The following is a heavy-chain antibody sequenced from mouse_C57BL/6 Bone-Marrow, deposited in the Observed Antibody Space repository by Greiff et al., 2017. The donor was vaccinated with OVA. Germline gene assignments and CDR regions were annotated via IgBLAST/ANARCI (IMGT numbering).Heavy chain of an antibody. Sequence: QVQLQQPGAELVMPGASVKLSCKASGYTFTSYWMHWVKQRPGQGLEWIGEIDPSDSYTNYNQKFKGKSTLTVDKSSSTAYMQLSSLTSEDSAVYYCARWDYYGSGSYCDYWGRGTTLTVSA. D-gene: IGHD1-1*01. J-gene: IGHJ2*01. CDR3: ARWDYYGSGSYCDY. CDR1: GYTFTSYW. CDR2: IDPSDSYT. V-gene: IGHV1-69*01.